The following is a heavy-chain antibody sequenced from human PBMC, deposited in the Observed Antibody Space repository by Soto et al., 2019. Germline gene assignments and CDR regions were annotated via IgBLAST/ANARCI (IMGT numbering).Heavy chain of an antibody. CDR2: IYYSGST. CDR3: VFERWTCGDDRCYGNFDN. D-gene: IGHD2-21*02. Sequence: PSETLSLTCTVSGGSISSYYWSWIRQPPGKRLERIGYIYYSGSTNYNPSLKSRVTISVDTSKNQFSLKLSSVTAAFTVVFYFVFERWTCGDDRCYGNFDNWGQVTLVTVSS. V-gene: IGHV4-59*01. J-gene: IGHJ4*02. CDR1: GGSISSYY.